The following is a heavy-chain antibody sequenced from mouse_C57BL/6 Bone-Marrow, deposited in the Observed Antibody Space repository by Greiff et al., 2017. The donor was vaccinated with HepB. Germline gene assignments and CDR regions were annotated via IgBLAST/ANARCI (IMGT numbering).Heavy chain of an antibody. CDR1: GFNIKDDY. D-gene: IGHD1-1*01. CDR3: TTVGSSHFDY. J-gene: IGHJ2*01. CDR2: IDPENGDT. V-gene: IGHV14-4*01. Sequence: EVQLQESGAELVRPGASVKLSCTASGFNIKDDYMHWVKQRPEQGLEWIGWIDPENGDTEYASKFQGKATITADTSSNTAYLQLSSLTSEDTAVYYCTTVGSSHFDYWGQGTTLTVSS.